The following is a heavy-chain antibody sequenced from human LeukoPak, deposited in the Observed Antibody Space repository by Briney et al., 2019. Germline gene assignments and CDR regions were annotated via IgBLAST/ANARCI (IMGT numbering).Heavy chain of an antibody. CDR2: ISSSSSYI. V-gene: IGHV3-21*01. CDR3: ARRKYQLQSFDY. Sequence: GGSLRLSCAASGFTFSSYSMNWVRQAPGKGLEWVSSISSSSSYIYYADSVKGRFTISRDNAKNSLYLQMNSLRAEDTAVYYCARRKYQLQSFDYWGQGTLVTVSS. D-gene: IGHD2-2*01. J-gene: IGHJ4*02. CDR1: GFTFSSYS.